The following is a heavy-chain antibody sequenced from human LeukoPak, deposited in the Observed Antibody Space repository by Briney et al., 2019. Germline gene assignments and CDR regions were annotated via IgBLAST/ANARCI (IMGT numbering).Heavy chain of an antibody. D-gene: IGHD1-1*01. CDR1: GFTFSSYG. CDR3: AKLHTTGTPNGDY. J-gene: IGHJ4*02. CDR2: IRYDGSNK. V-gene: IGHV3-30*02. Sequence: GGSLRLSCAASGFTFSSYGMHWVHQAPGKGLEWVAFIRYDGSNKYYADSVQGRFTISRDNSKNTLYLQMNSLRAEDTAVYYCAKLHTTGTPNGDYWGQGTLVTVSS.